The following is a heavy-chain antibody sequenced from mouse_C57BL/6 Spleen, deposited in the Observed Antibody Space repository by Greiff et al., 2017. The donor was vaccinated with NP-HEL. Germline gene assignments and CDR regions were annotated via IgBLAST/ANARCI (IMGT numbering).Heavy chain of an antibody. CDR1: GYTFTSYW. CDR3: AIFTPLVPSDYYAMYS. J-gene: IGHJ4*01. CDR2: IHPNSGST. D-gene: IGHD1-1*01. Sequence: QVQLQQTGAELVKPGASVKLSCKASGYTFTSYWMHWVKQRPGQGLEWIGMIHPNSGSTNYNEKFKSKATLTVDKSSSTAYMQLSSLTSEDSAVYYCAIFTPLVPSDYYAMYSWLQGTSVTVSS. V-gene: IGHV1-64*01.